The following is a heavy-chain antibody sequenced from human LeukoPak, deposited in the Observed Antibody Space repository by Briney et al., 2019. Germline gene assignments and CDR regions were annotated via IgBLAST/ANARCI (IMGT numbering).Heavy chain of an antibody. CDR1: GFTFSSYA. Sequence: GGSLRLSCAASGFTFSSYAMHWVRQAPGKGLEWVAVISYDESNKYYADSVKGRFTISRDNSKNTLYLQMNSLRAEDTAVYYCARGAKLTGPIDYWGQGTLVTVSS. J-gene: IGHJ4*02. V-gene: IGHV3-30-3*01. CDR3: ARGAKLTGPIDY. D-gene: IGHD7-27*01. CDR2: ISYDESNK.